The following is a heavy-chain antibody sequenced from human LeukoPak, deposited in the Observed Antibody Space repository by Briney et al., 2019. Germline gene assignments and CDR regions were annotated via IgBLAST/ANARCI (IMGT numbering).Heavy chain of an antibody. V-gene: IGHV1-46*01. CDR2: INPSGGDT. J-gene: IGHJ4*02. CDR1: GYTFTKYY. Sequence: ASVKVSCKASGYTFTKYYMHWVRQAPGQGLEWMGVINPSGGDTTYAQKFQARVILTRDTSTSTAYMELSSLRSHDTAFYYCASGYCCGTTCYGRDFFVNWGQGTQVTVSS. CDR3: ASGYCCGTTCYGRDFFVN. D-gene: IGHD2-2*01.